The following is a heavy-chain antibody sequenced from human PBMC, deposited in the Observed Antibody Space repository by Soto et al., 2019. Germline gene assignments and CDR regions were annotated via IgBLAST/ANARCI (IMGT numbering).Heavy chain of an antibody. CDR3: ARHDSSGYYYYFDY. Sequence: ASVKVSCKASGYTFTSYGISWVRQAPGQGLVWMVWISAYNGNTNYAQKLQGRVTMTTDTSTSTAHMELRSLRSDDTAVYYCARHDSSGYYYYFDYWGQGTLVTVSS. D-gene: IGHD3-22*01. J-gene: IGHJ4*02. V-gene: IGHV1-18*01. CDR2: ISAYNGNT. CDR1: GYTFTSYG.